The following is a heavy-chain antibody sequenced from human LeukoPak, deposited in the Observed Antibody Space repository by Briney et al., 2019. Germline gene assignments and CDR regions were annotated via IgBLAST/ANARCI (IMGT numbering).Heavy chain of an antibody. CDR3: ARVNRGSGSYYPKYYYYGMDV. V-gene: IGHV1-69*01. CDR2: IIPIFGTA. CDR1: GGTFSSYA. Sequence: SVKVSCKASGGTFSSYAISWVRQAPGQGLEWMGGIIPIFGTANYAQKFQGRVTITAGESTSTAYMELSSLRSDDTAVYYCARVNRGSGSYYPKYYYYGMDVWGQGTTVTVSS. D-gene: IGHD3-10*01. J-gene: IGHJ6*02.